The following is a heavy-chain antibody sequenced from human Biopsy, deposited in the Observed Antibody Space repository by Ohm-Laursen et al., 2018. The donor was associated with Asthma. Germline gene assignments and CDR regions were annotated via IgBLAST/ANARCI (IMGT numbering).Heavy chain of an antibody. J-gene: IGHJ5*02. Sequence: ASVKVSCKASGYTFTSSGISWVRQAPGQGLEWMGWISAYNGNTHYAQKVQGRVTMTTDTSTSTAYMELSSLRSEDTAVYYCARVLTTEEGDTWFDPWGQGTLVTVSS. CDR2: ISAYNGNT. CDR3: ARVLTTEEGDTWFDP. V-gene: IGHV1-18*01. D-gene: IGHD4-11*01. CDR1: GYTFTSSG.